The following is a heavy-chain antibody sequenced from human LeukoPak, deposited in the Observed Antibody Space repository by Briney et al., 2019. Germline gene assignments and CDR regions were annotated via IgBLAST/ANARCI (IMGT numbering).Heavy chain of an antibody. CDR1: GGSISSSSYY. CDR3: ARQRIAAAGTCWFDP. CDR2: IYYSGST. V-gene: IGHV4-39*01. Sequence: SETLSLTCTVSGGSISSSSYYWGWIRQPPGKGLEWIGSIYYSGSTYYNPSLKSRVTISVDTSKNQFSLKLSSVTAADTAVYYCARQRIAAAGTCWFDPWGQGTLVTVSS. J-gene: IGHJ5*02. D-gene: IGHD6-13*01.